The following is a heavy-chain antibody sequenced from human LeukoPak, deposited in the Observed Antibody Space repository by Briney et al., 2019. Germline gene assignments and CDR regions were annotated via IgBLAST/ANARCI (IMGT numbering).Heavy chain of an antibody. D-gene: IGHD6-19*01. CDR3: AKSYTSGAWLWWD. CDR2: IRYDGSNK. CDR1: GFIFSSYG. V-gene: IGHV3-30*02. Sequence: GGSLRLSCAASGFIFSSYGMHWVRQAPGKGLEWVAFIRYDGSNKYYADSVKGRFTISRDISMNTLYLQMNSLRTEDTAVYYCAKSYTSGAWLWWDWGQGTLVTVSS. J-gene: IGHJ4*02.